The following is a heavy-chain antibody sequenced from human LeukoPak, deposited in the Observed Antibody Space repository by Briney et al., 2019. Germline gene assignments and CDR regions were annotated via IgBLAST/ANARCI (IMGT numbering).Heavy chain of an antibody. Sequence: GASVKVSCKTSGYSFASYGISWVRQAPGQGLEGMGWISAYNGDTRYAQHLQGRVSLTTDLSTGTAFMELRSLTSDDTALYYCARDTALIRTPGGPDSWGQGTLVTVSS. CDR1: GYSFASYG. V-gene: IGHV1-18*01. D-gene: IGHD2-8*02. J-gene: IGHJ5*02. CDR2: ISAYNGDT. CDR3: ARDTALIRTPGGPDS.